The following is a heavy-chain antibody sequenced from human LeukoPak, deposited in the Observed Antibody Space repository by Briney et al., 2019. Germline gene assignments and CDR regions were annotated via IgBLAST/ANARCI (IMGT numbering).Heavy chain of an antibody. CDR3: ATAPPYYYDSSGYSMMTFDI. Sequence: SVKVSCKASGGTFSSYTISWVRQAPGQGLEWMGRIIPILGIANYAQKFQGRVTITADKSTSTAYMELSSLRSEDTAVYYCATAPPYYYDSSGYSMMTFDIWGQGTMVTVSS. D-gene: IGHD3-22*01. CDR1: GGTFSSYT. CDR2: IIPILGIA. J-gene: IGHJ3*02. V-gene: IGHV1-69*02.